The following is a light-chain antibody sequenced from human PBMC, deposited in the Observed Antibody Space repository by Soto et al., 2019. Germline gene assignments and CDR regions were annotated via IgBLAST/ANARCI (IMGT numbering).Light chain of an antibody. V-gene: IGKV3-11*01. CDR2: DAS. CDR1: QSVSSY. J-gene: IGKJ5*01. CDR3: QQRSNWPIT. Sequence: NILTQSPATLSLSQRERATLSCRSSQSVSSYLAWYQQKPGQAPRLLIYDASNRATGIPARFSGSGSGTDFTLTISSLEPEDFAVYYCQQRSNWPITFGQGTRLEI.